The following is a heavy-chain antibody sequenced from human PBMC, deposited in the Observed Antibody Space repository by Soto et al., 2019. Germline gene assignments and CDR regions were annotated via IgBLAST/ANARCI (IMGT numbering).Heavy chain of an antibody. Sequence: ASVKVSCKASGYTFTSYYMHWVRQAPGQGLEWMGIINPSGGSTSYAQKFQGRVTMTRDTSTSTVYMELSSLRSEDTAVYCCARDKGLIAARPEPGNWFDPWGQGTLVTVSS. CDR1: GYTFTSYY. J-gene: IGHJ5*02. CDR3: ARDKGLIAARPEPGNWFDP. D-gene: IGHD6-6*01. CDR2: INPSGGST. V-gene: IGHV1-46*01.